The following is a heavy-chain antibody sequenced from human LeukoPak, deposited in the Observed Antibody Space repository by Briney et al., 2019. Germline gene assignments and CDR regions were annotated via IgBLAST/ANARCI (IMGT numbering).Heavy chain of an antibody. D-gene: IGHD1-14*01. Sequence: HPGGSLRLSCAASGFTFSSYWMHWVRQAPGKVLVWVSRINSDGSSTSYADSVRGRFSISRDNAKNTLYLQMNSLRAEDTAVYYCAREVPEYYYYYMDVWGKGTTVNVSS. V-gene: IGHV3-74*01. CDR2: INSDGSST. CDR3: AREVPEYYYYYMDV. J-gene: IGHJ6*03. CDR1: GFTFSSYW.